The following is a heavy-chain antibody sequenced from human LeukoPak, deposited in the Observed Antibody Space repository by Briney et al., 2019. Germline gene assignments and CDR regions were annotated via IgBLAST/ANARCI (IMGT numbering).Heavy chain of an antibody. Sequence: GGSLRLSCAASGFTFSSQWMTWVRQAPGKGLEWVANIHPDGSEKYYVGSVRGRFTISRDNAKNSLYLQMNSLRAEDTAVYYCARGYCSSSSCPKAYYFDYWGQGTLVTVSS. CDR2: IHPDGSEK. CDR1: GFTFSSQW. CDR3: ARGYCSSSSCPKAYYFDY. J-gene: IGHJ4*02. D-gene: IGHD2-2*01. V-gene: IGHV3-7*01.